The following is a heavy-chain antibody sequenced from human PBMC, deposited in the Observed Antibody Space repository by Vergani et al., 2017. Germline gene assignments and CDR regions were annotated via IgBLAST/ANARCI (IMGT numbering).Heavy chain of an antibody. J-gene: IGHJ4*02. V-gene: IGHV3-74*01. CDR1: GFTFSSYW. CDR2: INSDGSTR. D-gene: IGHD3-10*01. CDR3: ARDESGSMDY. Sequence: EVQLVESGGGLVQPGGSLRLSCAASGFTFSSYWMHWVRQAPGKGLVWLSHINSDGSTRTCADSVKGRVTISRDNAKNTLYLQMNSLRVEDTAIYYCARDESGSMDYWGQGTLVTVSS.